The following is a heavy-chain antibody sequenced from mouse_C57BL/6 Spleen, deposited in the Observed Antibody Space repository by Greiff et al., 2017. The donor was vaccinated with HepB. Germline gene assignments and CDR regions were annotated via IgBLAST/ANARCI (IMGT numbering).Heavy chain of an antibody. D-gene: IGHD1-1*01. CDR1: GYTFTSYW. Sequence: VQLQQPGAELVKPGASVKLSCKASGYTFTSYWMQWVKQRPGQGLEWIGETDPSDSYTNYNQKFKGKATLTVDTSSSTAYMQLSSLTSEDSAVYYCARRITTVVATDYWGQGTTLTVSS. J-gene: IGHJ2*01. CDR3: ARRITTVVATDY. CDR2: TDPSDSYT. V-gene: IGHV1-50*01.